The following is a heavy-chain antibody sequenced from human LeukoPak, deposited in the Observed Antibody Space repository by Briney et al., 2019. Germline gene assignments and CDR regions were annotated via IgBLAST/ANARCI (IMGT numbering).Heavy chain of an antibody. CDR3: ARDSETETGSYYYGMDV. D-gene: IGHD1-1*01. CDR2: IYRGGGT. Sequence: GGSLRVSCAASGFTVSSNYMNWVRQAPGKGLEWISIIYRGGGTYYADSVKGRFTISRDNSKNTVYLQMNSLRVEDSAVYYCARDSETETGSYYYGMDVWGQGTRSPSP. V-gene: IGHV3-53*01. J-gene: IGHJ6*02. CDR1: GFTVSSNY.